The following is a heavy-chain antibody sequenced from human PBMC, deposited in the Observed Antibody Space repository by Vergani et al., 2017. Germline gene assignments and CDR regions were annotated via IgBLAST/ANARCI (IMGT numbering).Heavy chain of an antibody. D-gene: IGHD3-10*01. CDR1: GGSISSYY. J-gene: IGHJ6*02. V-gene: IGHV4-59*01. CDR3: ARGRYYGSGSYYNLQDYYYYGMDV. CDR2: IYYSGST. Sequence: QVQLQESGPGLVKPSETLSLTCTVSGGSISSYYWSWIRQPPGKGLEWIGYIYYSGSTNYNPSLKSRVTISVDTSKNQFSLKLSSVTAADTAVYYCARGRYYGSGSYYNLQDYYYYGMDVWGQGTTVTVSS.